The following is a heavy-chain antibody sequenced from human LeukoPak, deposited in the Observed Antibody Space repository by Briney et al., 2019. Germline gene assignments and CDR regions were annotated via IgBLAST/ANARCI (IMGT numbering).Heavy chain of an antibody. CDR2: ISPSHGGT. CDR3: AKEKTVRGVLPLHLDS. CDR1: GFIFNHYA. Sequence: PGGSLRLSCAASGFIFNHYAMAWVRQAPGKGLEWVSGISPSHGGTYHADSVRGRFSISRDNSKNTLYLHMNNLRVEDSAVYYCAKEKTVRGVLPLHLDSWGQGSLVVVSS. D-gene: IGHD3-10*01. J-gene: IGHJ4*02. V-gene: IGHV3-23*01.